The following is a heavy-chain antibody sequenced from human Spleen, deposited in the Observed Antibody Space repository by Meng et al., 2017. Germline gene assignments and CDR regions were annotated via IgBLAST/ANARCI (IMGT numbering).Heavy chain of an antibody. CDR3: ARDGYSYGFVFFDY. J-gene: IGHJ4*02. V-gene: IGHV3-48*03. CDR1: GFTISNYE. CDR2: ISGSGLSV. D-gene: IGHD5-18*01. Sequence: GESLKISCVASGFTISNYEMNWVRQAPGKGLEWISHISGSGLSVYYADSVKGRFTISRDDAKNSVFLQMNSLRAEDTAVYYCARDGYSYGFVFFDYWGQGTLVTVSS.